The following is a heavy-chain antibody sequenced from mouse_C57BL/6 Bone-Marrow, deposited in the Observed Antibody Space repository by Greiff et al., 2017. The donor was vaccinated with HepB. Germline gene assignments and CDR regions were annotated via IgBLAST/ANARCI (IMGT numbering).Heavy chain of an antibody. J-gene: IGHJ2*01. CDR1: GYTFTSYW. CDR3: ARGDYWD. D-gene: IGHD2-13*01. CDR2: IDPSDSYT. V-gene: IGHV1-59*01. Sequence: QVQLQQPGAELVRPGTSVKLSCKASGYTFTSYWMHWVKQRPGQGLEWIGVIDPSDSYTNYNQKFKGKATLTVDTSSSTAYMQLSSLTSEDSAVYYCARGDYWDWGQGTTLTVSS.